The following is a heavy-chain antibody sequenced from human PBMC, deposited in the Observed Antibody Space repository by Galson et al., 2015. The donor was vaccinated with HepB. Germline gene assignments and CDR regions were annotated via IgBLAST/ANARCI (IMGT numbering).Heavy chain of an antibody. CDR2: IYSGGST. Sequence: SLRLSCAASGFTVSSNYMSWVRQAPGKGLEWVSVIYSGGSTYYADSVKGRFTISRDNSKNTLYLQMNSLRAEDTAVYYCARDGAITMIVGNYFDYWGQGTLFTVSA. CDR1: GFTVSSNY. V-gene: IGHV3-66*02. CDR3: ARDGAITMIVGNYFDY. D-gene: IGHD3-22*01. J-gene: IGHJ4*02.